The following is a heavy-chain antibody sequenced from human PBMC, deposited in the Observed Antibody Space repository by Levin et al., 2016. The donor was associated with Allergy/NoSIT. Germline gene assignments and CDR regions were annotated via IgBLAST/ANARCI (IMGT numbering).Heavy chain of an antibody. J-gene: IGHJ3*02. CDR2: TKPDGSEK. V-gene: IGHV3-7*04. Sequence: VRQMPGKGLEWVAYTKPDGSEKYSVDSVKGRFTISRDNAKNSLYLQMNSLRAEDTAIYYCVRVTRYSFDMWGQGTLVTVSS. CDR3: VRVTRYSFDM. D-gene: IGHD1-26*01.